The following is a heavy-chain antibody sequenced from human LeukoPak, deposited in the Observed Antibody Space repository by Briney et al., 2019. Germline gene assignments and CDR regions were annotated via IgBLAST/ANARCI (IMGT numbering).Heavy chain of an antibody. CDR1: GGSFSGYY. J-gene: IGHJ4*02. CDR3: ARGTMYDSSGYYGPRLDY. CDR2: INHSGST. D-gene: IGHD3-22*01. V-gene: IGHV4-34*01. Sequence: SETLSLTCAVYGGSFSGYYWSWIRQPPGKGLEWIGEINHSGSTNYNPSLKSRVTISVDTYKNQFSLKLSSVTAADTAVYYCARGTMYDSSGYYGPRLDYWGQGTLVTVSS.